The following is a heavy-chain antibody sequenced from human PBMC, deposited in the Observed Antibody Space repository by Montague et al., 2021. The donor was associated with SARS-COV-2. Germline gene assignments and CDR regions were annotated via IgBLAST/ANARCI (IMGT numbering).Heavy chain of an antibody. CDR1: GFTVSRNY. V-gene: IGHV3-66*01. Sequence: SLRLSCAASGFTVSRNYMNWVRQAPGKGLEWVSLIYSGGSRYYADSLKGRLTISRDNSKNKLYFQMNSLRAEDTAVYYCARVLLEIGGMDVWGQGTTVTVSS. J-gene: IGHJ6*02. D-gene: IGHD2/OR15-2a*01. CDR2: IYSGGSR. CDR3: ARVLLEIGGMDV.